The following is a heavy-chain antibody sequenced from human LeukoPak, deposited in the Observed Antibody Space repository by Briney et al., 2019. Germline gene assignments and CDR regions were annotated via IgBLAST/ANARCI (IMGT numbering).Heavy chain of an antibody. V-gene: IGHV3-74*01. CDR3: KSGIVATIGDY. Sequence: GGSLRLSCAASGFTFSRHWMHWVRQAPGKGLVWVSRINSDRGSTSYADSVKGRFTISRDNAKNTLYLQMNSLRGEDTAVYYCKSGIVATIGDYWGQGTLVTASS. CDR2: INSDRGST. J-gene: IGHJ4*02. CDR1: GFTFSRHW. D-gene: IGHD5-12*01.